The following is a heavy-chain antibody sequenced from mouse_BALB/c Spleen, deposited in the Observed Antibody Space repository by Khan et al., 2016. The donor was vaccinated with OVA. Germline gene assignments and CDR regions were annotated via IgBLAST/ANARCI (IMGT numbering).Heavy chain of an antibody. V-gene: IGHV2-9*02. Sequence: VQLKESGPGLVAPSQSLSITCTVSGFSLTSYGVHWVRQPPGKGLEWLGVIWAGGSTNYISALMSRLSISKDNSKSQVFLTMNSLQTDDTAMYYCASLEDKWGQGTTLTVSS. CDR3: ASLEDK. CDR2: IWAGGST. CDR1: GFSLTSYG. J-gene: IGHJ2*01.